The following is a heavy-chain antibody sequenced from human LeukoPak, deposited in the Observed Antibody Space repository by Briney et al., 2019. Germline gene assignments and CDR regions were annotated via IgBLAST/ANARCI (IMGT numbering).Heavy chain of an antibody. J-gene: IGHJ4*02. V-gene: IGHV3-30*04. CDR2: ISYDGSNK. Sequence: GGSLRLSCAASGFTFSSYAMHWVRQAPGKGLEGVAVISYDGSNKYYADSVKGRFTISRDNSKNTLYLQMNSLRAEDTAVYYCARGRVDTAMALDYWGQGTLVTVSS. D-gene: IGHD5-18*01. CDR3: ARGRVDTAMALDY. CDR1: GFTFSSYA.